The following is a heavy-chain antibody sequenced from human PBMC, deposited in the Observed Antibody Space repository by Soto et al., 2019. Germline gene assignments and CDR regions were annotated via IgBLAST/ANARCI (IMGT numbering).Heavy chain of an antibody. CDR1: GYTFTSYG. D-gene: IGHD3-10*01. V-gene: IGHV1-18*01. CDR2: ISANGGST. Sequence: ASVKVSCKASGYTFTSYGISWVRQAPGQGLEWMGWISANGGSTNYAQKFQGRVTMTTDTSISTAYMELSRLRSDDTAVYYCARAYGSGSYYKPTLNYGMDVWGQGTTVTVSS. J-gene: IGHJ6*02. CDR3: ARAYGSGSYYKPTLNYGMDV.